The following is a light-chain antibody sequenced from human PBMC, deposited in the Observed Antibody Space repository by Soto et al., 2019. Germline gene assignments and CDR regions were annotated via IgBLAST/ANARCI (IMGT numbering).Light chain of an antibody. CDR3: QQYNNWPPFT. V-gene: IGKV3-15*01. Sequence: EIVMTQSPATLSVSPGERATLSCRASQSVAINLAWYQQNPGQPPRLLIYGASTRATGIPARFSGSGSGTEFTLTISSLQSADFAVYYCQQYNNWPPFTFGPGTKVDIK. CDR2: GAS. J-gene: IGKJ3*01. CDR1: QSVAIN.